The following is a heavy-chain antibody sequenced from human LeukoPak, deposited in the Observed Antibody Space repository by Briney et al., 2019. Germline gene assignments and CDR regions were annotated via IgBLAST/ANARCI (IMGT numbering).Heavy chain of an antibody. J-gene: IGHJ4*02. CDR1: GFTFSSYS. CDR3: ARGSYYYDSSGPADY. V-gene: IGHV3-48*01. CDR2: ISGSSSPI. Sequence: PGGSLRLSCAASGFTFSSYSMNWVRQAPGKGLEWVSYISGSSSPIYYAGPVRGRFTISRDNARNSLYLQMNSLRAEDTAVYYCARGSYYYDSSGPADYWGQGTLVTVSS. D-gene: IGHD3-22*01.